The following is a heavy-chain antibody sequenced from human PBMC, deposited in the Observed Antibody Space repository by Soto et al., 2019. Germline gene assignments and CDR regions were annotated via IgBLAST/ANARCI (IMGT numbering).Heavy chain of an antibody. V-gene: IGHV1-18*04. CDR3: ARTYCSSARCYSDY. J-gene: IGHJ4*02. Sequence: QVQLVQSGAEVKKPGASVKVSCKTSGYTFTSHGISWVRQAPGQGLEWMGWISAYNGNTNYAQKLQGRVTMTTDTTTSTAYMELRSLRSDDTDVYYCARTYCSSARCYSDYWGQGTLVTVSS. CDR1: GYTFTSHG. CDR2: ISAYNGNT. D-gene: IGHD2-2*01.